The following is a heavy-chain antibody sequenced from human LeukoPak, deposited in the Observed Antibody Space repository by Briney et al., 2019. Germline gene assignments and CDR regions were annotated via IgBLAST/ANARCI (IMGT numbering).Heavy chain of an antibody. V-gene: IGHV3-23*01. J-gene: IGHJ5*02. D-gene: IGHD4-11*01. Sequence: GGSLRLSCAASGFTFSSYIMSWVRQAPGKGLEWVSAISGSGGSTYYADSVKGRFTISRDNSKNTLYLQMNSLRAEDTAVYYCAKDQRYDYSNWFDPWGQGNLVTVSS. CDR2: ISGSGGST. CDR3: AKDQRYDYSNWFDP. CDR1: GFTFSSYI.